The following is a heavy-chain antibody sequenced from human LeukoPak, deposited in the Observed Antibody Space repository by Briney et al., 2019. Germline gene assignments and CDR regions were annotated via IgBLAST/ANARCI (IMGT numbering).Heavy chain of an antibody. CDR1: GFTFSSYA. Sequence: GGSLRLSCAASGFTFSSYAMHWVRQSLGKGLEWVAVMSYDGFNKYYADSVKGRFTISRDNSKNTLYLQMNSLRAEDTAVYYCAKTKGYSYGSYFDYWGQGTLVTVSS. V-gene: IGHV3-30*18. CDR3: AKTKGYSYGSYFDY. J-gene: IGHJ4*02. D-gene: IGHD5-18*01. CDR2: MSYDGFNK.